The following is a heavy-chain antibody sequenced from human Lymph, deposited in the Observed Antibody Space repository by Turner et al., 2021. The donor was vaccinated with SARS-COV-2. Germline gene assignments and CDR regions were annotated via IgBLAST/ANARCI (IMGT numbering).Heavy chain of an antibody. CDR1: GVSISSQS. Sequence: QVQLQESGPGLVRLSETLSLTCTVSGVSISSQSWSWIRQSPGRGLEWIGYFYKIGSIDYNPTLRSRVTISVDTSKNQLSLNLISMTAADTAVYYCARHQGSTSGYDHGMNVWGQGTAVIVSS. D-gene: IGHD1-1*01. CDR3: ARHQGSTSGYDHGMNV. J-gene: IGHJ6*02. CDR2: FYKIGSI. V-gene: IGHV4-59*08.